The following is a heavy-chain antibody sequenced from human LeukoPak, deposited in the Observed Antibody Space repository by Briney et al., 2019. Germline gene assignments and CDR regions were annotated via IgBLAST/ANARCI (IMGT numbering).Heavy chain of an antibody. J-gene: IGHJ4*02. V-gene: IGHV3-23*01. CDR2: ISGSGGST. Sequence: PGGSLRLSCTASGFTFGDYGMSWVRQAPGKGLEWVSAISGSGGSTYYADSVKGRFTISRDNSKNTLYLQMNSLRAEDTAVYYCAKDLGLILGAPLTDYWGQGTLVTVSS. CDR1: GFTFGDYG. CDR3: AKDLGLILGAPLTDY. D-gene: IGHD1-26*01.